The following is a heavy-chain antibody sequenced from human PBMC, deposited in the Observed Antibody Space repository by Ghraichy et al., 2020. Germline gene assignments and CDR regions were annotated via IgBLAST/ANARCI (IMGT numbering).Heavy chain of an antibody. J-gene: IGHJ4*02. V-gene: IGHV4-30-4*07. CDR3: ANVLLDGYFDAGPFDY. CDR2: YYSGST. Sequence: SETLSLTCAVSGGSISSAGYSWSWIRQPPGKGLEWIAYYSGSTYYNPPLQSRVTISVDTSKNRFSLELSSVTAAGTAVYFSANVLLDGYFDAGPFDYWGPGILVTVSS. D-gene: IGHD3-9*01. CDR1: GGSISSAGYS.